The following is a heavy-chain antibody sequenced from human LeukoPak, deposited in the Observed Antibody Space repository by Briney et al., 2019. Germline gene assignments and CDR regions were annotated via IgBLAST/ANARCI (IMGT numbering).Heavy chain of an antibody. D-gene: IGHD1-26*01. V-gene: IGHV3-23*01. CDR3: AKDQPMGELLTDDFDY. Sequence: GGSLRLSCAPSGFTFSSYAMSWVRQAPGKGLEWVSAISGSGGSTYYADSVKGRFTISRDNSKNTLYLQMNSLRAEDTAVYYCAKDQPMGELLTDDFDYWGQGTLVTVSS. CDR2: ISGSGGST. CDR1: GFTFSSYA. J-gene: IGHJ4*02.